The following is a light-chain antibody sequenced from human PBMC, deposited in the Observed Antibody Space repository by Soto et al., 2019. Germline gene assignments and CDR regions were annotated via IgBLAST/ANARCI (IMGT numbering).Light chain of an antibody. CDR3: HQYNNWPPVT. J-gene: IGKJ4*01. V-gene: IGKV3-15*01. Sequence: EVVLTPSPATLSLSPGERATFSCRASQNVNNFLAWYQQKPGQAPRLLIRDASTRATAVPDRFSGSGSGTEFTLTISSLQSEDSAVYYCHQYNNWPPVTFGGGTKVDIK. CDR2: DAS. CDR1: QNVNNF.